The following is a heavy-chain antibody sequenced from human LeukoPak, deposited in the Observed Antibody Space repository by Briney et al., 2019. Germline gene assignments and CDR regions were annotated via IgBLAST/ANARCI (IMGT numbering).Heavy chain of an antibody. Sequence: GGSLRLSCAASGFIFSSYGMHWVRQAPGKGLEWVAGLSYDGSNKYYADSVKGRFTISRDNSKNTLYLQMNSLRAEDTAVYYCATVGGSGTYYYYYGMDVWGQGTTVTVSS. D-gene: IGHD3-10*01. V-gene: IGHV3-30*03. J-gene: IGHJ6*02. CDR2: LSYDGSNK. CDR1: GFIFSSYG. CDR3: ATVGGSGTYYYYYGMDV.